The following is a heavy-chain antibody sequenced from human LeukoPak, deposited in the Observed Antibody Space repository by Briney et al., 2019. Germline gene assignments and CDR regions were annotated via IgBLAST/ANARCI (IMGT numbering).Heavy chain of an antibody. CDR1: GFPFSSYW. CDR2: INHNGNVN. D-gene: IGHD3-22*01. CDR3: AIVFPRIVVNY. V-gene: IGHV3-7*03. Sequence: GGSLRLSCVASGFPFSSYWMNWARQAPGKGLEWVASINHNGNVNYYVDSVKGRFTISRDNAKNSLYLQMSNLRAEDTAVYYCAIVFPRIVVNYWGQGTLVTVSS. J-gene: IGHJ4*02.